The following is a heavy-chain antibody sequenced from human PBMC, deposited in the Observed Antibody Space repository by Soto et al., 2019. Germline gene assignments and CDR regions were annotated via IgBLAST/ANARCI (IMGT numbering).Heavy chain of an antibody. CDR1: GFTSSSYS. Sequence: PGGALRLSXAASGFTSSSYSMNWVRQAPGKGLEWVSYISSSSSTIYYADSVRGRFTISRDNAKNSLYLQMNSLRDEDTAVYYCARSGGVTRRMDYYHGMDVWGQGPTGTVSS. CDR3: ARSGGVTRRMDYYHGMDV. CDR2: ISSSSSTI. V-gene: IGHV3-48*02. J-gene: IGHJ6*02. D-gene: IGHD1-1*01.